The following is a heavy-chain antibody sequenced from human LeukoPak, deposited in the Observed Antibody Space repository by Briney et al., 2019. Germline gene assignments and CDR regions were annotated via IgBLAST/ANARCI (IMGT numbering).Heavy chain of an antibody. CDR1: GGSISSSSYY. CDR2: IYYGGST. CDR3: ARGRAFFD. V-gene: IGHV4-39*07. D-gene: IGHD3-3*02. J-gene: IGHJ4*02. Sequence: SETLSLTCTVSGGSISSSSYYWGWIRQPPEKGLEWIGSIYYGGSTYYNPSLKSRVTISVDTSKNQFSLKLRSVTAADTAVYYCARGRAFFDWGQGTLVTVSS.